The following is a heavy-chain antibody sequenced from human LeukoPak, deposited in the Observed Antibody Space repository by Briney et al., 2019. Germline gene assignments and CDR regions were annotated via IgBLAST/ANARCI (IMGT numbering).Heavy chain of an antibody. CDR3: VRGYSGSFLDS. D-gene: IGHD1-26*01. V-gene: IGHV3-74*01. Sequence: GGSLRLSCAASGFTFSSYWMHWVRQAPGKGLVWVSRINSDGSTRSYADFVKGRFTISRDNAKNTLSLQMNSLRAEVTAVYYCVRGYSGSFLDSWGQGTLVTVSS. CDR2: INSDGSTR. CDR1: GFTFSSYW. J-gene: IGHJ4*02.